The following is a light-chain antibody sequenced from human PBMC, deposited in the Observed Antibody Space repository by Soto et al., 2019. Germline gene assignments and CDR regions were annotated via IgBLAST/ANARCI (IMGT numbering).Light chain of an antibody. J-gene: IGLJ3*02. V-gene: IGLV1-44*01. CDR2: NNN. CDR3: ATWDDSLNAWL. CDR1: SSNIGSNT. Sequence: QSVLTQPPSASGTPGQRGTISCSGSSSNIGSNTVSWYQQLPGTAPKLLIYNNNQWPSGVPDRFSGSKSGTSASLAISGLQSEDEADYYCATWDDSLNAWLFGGGTKLTVL.